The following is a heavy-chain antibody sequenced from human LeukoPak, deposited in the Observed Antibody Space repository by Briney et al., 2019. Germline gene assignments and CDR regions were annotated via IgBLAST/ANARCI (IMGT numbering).Heavy chain of an antibody. CDR2: ISYDGSNK. V-gene: IGHV3-30*03. Sequence: PGGSLRLSCAASGFTFSSYGMHWVRQAPGKGLEWVAVISYDGSNKYYADSVKGRFTISRDNSKNTLYLQMNSLRAEDTAVYYCASPRSIAVAGELDYWGQGTLVTVSS. D-gene: IGHD6-19*01. J-gene: IGHJ4*02. CDR3: ASPRSIAVAGELDY. CDR1: GFTFSSYG.